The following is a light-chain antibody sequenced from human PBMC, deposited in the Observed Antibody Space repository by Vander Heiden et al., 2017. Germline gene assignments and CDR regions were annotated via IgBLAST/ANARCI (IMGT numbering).Light chain of an antibody. CDR3: QQYNSYTWT. CDR2: DAS. Sequence: DIQMAQSPSPLAASVGGRVTITCRASQSISSWFAWYRQKPGKAPKLLMYDASSLESRVPSRCSGSGSGTEFTLTIRSLQPDDFATYYCQQYNSYTWTFGQGTKVEIK. V-gene: IGKV1-5*01. CDR1: QSISSW. J-gene: IGKJ1*01.